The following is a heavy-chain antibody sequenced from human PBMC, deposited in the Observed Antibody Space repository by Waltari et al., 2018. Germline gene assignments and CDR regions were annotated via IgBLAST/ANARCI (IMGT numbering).Heavy chain of an antibody. CDR1: GGSFSGYY. J-gene: IGHJ3*02. V-gene: IGHV4-34*01. Sequence: QVQLQQWGAELLKPSETLSLTCAVYGGSFSGYYWNWIRQPPGKGLDWLGEIHPSGNTNYNPALKSRVTMSIATSNNQFSLKLTSMTAADTAVYYCSRGDDDSKAGRIWGQGTMVTVSS. CDR2: IHPSGNT. CDR3: SRGDDDSKAGRI. D-gene: IGHD4-4*01.